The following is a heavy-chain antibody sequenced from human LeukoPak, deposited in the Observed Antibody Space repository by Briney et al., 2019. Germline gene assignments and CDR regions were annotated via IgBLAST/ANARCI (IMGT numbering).Heavy chain of an antibody. CDR3: ARVVGSGWYYFDY. Sequence: SETLSLTCTVSGVSISSYYWSWLRQPPGKGLEWIGYIYYSGSTNYNPSLKSRVTISVDTSKNQFSLKLSSVTAADTAVYYCARVVGSGWYYFDYWGQGTLVTVSS. CDR1: GVSISSYY. V-gene: IGHV4-59*01. J-gene: IGHJ4*02. CDR2: IYYSGST. D-gene: IGHD6-19*01.